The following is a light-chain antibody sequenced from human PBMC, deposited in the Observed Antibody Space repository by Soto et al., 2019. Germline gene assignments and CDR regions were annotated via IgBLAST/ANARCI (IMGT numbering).Light chain of an antibody. CDR2: EVS. V-gene: IGLV2-14*01. Sequence: QSALTQPASVSGSPGQSITISCTGTSSDVGGSNYVSWYQQHPGKAPKLMIYEVSNRPSGVSDRFSGSKSGNTASLPISGLQAEDEADYYCCSYTSSSTYVFGTGTKLTVL. CDR3: CSYTSSSTYV. J-gene: IGLJ1*01. CDR1: SSDVGGSNY.